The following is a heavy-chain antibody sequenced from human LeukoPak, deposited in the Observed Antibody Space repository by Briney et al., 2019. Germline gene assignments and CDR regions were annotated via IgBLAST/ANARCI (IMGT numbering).Heavy chain of an antibody. V-gene: IGHV3-48*03. CDR1: GFPFSVYE. CDR3: ALLAVASDFDY. CDR2: IGSSGAIR. J-gene: IGHJ4*02. D-gene: IGHD6-19*01. Sequence: GGSLRLSCAVSGFPFSVYEMNWVRQAPGKGLEWVSNIGSSGAIRHYADSVKGRSSTSRDNAENSLFLQMNSLRVEDTGIYYCALLAVASDFDYWGQGALVTVSS.